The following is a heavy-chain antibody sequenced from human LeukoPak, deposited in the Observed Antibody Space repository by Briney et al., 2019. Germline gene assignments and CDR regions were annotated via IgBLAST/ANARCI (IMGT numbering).Heavy chain of an antibody. CDR1: GFTFSSYA. J-gene: IGHJ6*02. D-gene: IGHD3-3*01. CDR2: ISYDGSNK. V-gene: IGHV3-30-3*01. CDR3: ARAYYDFWSGYYTGKYGMDV. Sequence: GGPLRLSCAASGFTFSSYAMHWVRQAPGKGLEWVAVISYDGSNKYYADSVKGRFTISRDNSKNTLYLQMNSLRAEDTAVYYCARAYYDFWSGYYTGKYGMDVWGQGTTVTVSS.